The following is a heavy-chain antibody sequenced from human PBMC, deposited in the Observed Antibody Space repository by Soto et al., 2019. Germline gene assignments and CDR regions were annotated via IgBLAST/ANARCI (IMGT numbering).Heavy chain of an antibody. CDR3: SRSFRVGSTPPSPDY. CDR2: IYYSGSA. D-gene: IGHD1-26*01. CDR1: NGPINSADYY. J-gene: IGHJ4*02. V-gene: IGHV4-30-4*01. Sequence: PSETLSLTCTVSNGPINSADYYWSWIRQAPGKGLEWIGYIYYSGSASYNPTLKGRVSISLDTSKNQFSLSLRFVTAADTAVYFCSRSFRVGSTPPSPDYWGQGTLVTVSS.